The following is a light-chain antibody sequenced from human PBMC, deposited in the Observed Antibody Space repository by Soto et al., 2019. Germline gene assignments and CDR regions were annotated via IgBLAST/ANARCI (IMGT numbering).Light chain of an antibody. CDR2: EDS. Sequence: SYELTQPPSVSVSPGQTASITCSGDTLGDKYACWYQQKPGQSPVLVIYEDSKRPSGIPERFSGSNSGNTATLTISGTQAMDEADYFCQACDSSTVVFGTGTKLTVL. CDR3: QACDSSTVV. CDR1: TLGDKY. V-gene: IGLV3-1*01. J-gene: IGLJ1*01.